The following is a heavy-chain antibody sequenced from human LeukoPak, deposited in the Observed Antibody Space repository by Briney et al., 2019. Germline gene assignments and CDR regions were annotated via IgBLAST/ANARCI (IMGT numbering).Heavy chain of an antibody. V-gene: IGHV4-39*01. D-gene: IGHD3-9*01. J-gene: IGHJ4*02. CDR3: ARLSKGRFFDYIFDY. Sequence: SETLSLTCTVSGGSVSSTEFSWVWIRQPPGKGLQWVGNLYYSGSTSYHPSLNSRITMSVDTSKNQFSLKMTSVTAADTAVYYCARLSKGRFFDYIFDYWGQGSLVTVSS. CDR2: LYYSGST. CDR1: GGSVSSTEFS.